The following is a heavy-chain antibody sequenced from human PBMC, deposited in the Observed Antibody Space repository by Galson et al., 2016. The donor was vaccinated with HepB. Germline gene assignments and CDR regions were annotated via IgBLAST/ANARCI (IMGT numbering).Heavy chain of an antibody. J-gene: IGHJ6*02. CDR2: ISGHNGDT. V-gene: IGHV1-18*01. CDR1: GYIFTTYS. CDR3: ARVYTNGGKHNGLDV. D-gene: IGHD4-23*01. Sequence: SVKVSCKASGYIFTTYSISWVRQAPGQGLEWMGWISGHNGDTKYAQKLQGRVTMTTDTSTRTAYLEMRSLRSDDTAIYYCARVYTNGGKHNGLDVWGQGTTVTVSS.